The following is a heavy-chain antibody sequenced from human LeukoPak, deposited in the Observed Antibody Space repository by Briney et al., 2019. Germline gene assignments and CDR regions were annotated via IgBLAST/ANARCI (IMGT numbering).Heavy chain of an antibody. CDR1: GFTVSSNY. CDR2: ISSSSSYI. V-gene: IGHV3-21*01. Sequence: GGSLRLSCAASGFTVSSNYMSWVRQAPGKGLEWVSSISSSSSYIYYADSVKGRFTISRDNAKNSLYLQMNSLRAEDTAVYYCARGRGYSYGYAPLIDYWGQGILVTVSS. D-gene: IGHD5-18*01. CDR3: ARGRGYSYGYAPLIDY. J-gene: IGHJ4*02.